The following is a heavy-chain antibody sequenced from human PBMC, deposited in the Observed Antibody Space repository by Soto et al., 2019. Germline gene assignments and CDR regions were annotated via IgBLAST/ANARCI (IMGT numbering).Heavy chain of an antibody. D-gene: IGHD2-2*01. J-gene: IGHJ6*02. CDR1: GYSFTSYW. V-gene: IGHV5-51*01. Sequence: GESLKISCKGSGYSFTSYWIGWVRQMPGKGLEWMGIIYPGDSDTRYSPSFQGQVTISADKSISTAYLQWSSLKASDTAMYYCARHYCSSTSCYPVYCYYYGMDVWGQGTTVTVSS. CDR3: ARHYCSSTSCYPVYCYYYGMDV. CDR2: IYPGDSDT.